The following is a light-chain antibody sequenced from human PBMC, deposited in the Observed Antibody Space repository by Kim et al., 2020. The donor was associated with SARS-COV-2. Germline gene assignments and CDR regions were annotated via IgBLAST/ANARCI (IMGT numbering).Light chain of an antibody. J-gene: IGKJ1*01. CDR2: CSS. CDR3: QQYGSSPRT. Sequence: FPGERAPPPLRARPGFCSRLFGLDQQKPGPGPRLPLLCSSRRAPGIPGRVSGSGSWTDFTLTISRLEPEDFAVYYCQQYGSSPRTFGQGTKVDIK. V-gene: IGKV3-20*01. CDR1: PGFCSRL.